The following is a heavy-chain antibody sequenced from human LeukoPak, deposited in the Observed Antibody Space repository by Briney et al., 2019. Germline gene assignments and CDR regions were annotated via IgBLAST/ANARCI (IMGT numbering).Heavy chain of an antibody. CDR3: ARGLWGDFWSGDYYYYYMDV. Sequence: GASVKVSCKASGYSFSSYDINWVRQATRQGPEWMGWMNPNRGDTGYAQKFQGRVTITRNTSISTAYMELSSLRSEDTAVYYCARGLWGDFWSGDYYYYYMDVWGEGTTVTVSS. CDR2: MNPNRGDT. CDR1: GYSFSSYD. J-gene: IGHJ6*03. V-gene: IGHV1-8*03. D-gene: IGHD3-3*01.